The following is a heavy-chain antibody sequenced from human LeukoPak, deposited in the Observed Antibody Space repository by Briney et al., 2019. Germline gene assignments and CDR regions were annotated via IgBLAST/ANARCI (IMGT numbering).Heavy chain of an antibody. V-gene: IGHV1-18*01. CDR2: ISAYNGNT. CDR3: ARGGVNYYDSTPQILFDY. CDR1: GYTFNSYG. Sequence: ASVKVSCKASGYTFNSYGISWVRQAPGQGLEWMGWISAYNGNTNYAQKFQGRVTMTTDTSTSTAYMELRSLRSDDTAVYYCARGGVNYYDSTPQILFDYWGQGTLVTVSS. J-gene: IGHJ4*02. D-gene: IGHD3-22*01.